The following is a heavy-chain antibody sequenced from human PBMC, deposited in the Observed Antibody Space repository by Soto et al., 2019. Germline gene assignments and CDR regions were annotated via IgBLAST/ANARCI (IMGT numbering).Heavy chain of an antibody. V-gene: IGHV3-15*01. Sequence: TGGSLRLSCAASGFTFNPAWLTWVRQAPGKGLEWVARIKSKTSGETTDYAAPVKGRFTISRDDSQATVYLQMNSLNTEDTAIYYCVVDVPSSGVGELDYWGQGTLVTVSS. J-gene: IGHJ4*02. CDR1: GFTFNPAW. CDR3: VVDVPSSGVGELDY. CDR2: IKSKTSGETT. D-gene: IGHD3-3*01.